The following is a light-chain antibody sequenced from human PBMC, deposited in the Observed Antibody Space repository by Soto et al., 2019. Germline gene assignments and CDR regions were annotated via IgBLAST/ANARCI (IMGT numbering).Light chain of an antibody. CDR2: DVN. J-gene: IGLJ1*01. Sequence: QSVLTQPASVSGSPGQSITFSCTGTSSDVGSYDYVSWHQQHPGKDPKLIIYDVNNRPSGVPSRFSGSKSGNTASLIISGLQTEDEADYYCCAYSTSGTHVFGTGTKSPS. CDR1: SSDVGSYDY. V-gene: IGLV2-14*03. CDR3: CAYSTSGTHV.